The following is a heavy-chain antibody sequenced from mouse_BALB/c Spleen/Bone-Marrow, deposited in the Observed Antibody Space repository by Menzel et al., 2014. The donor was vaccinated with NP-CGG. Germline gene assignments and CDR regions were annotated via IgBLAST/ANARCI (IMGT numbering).Heavy chain of an antibody. J-gene: IGHJ1*01. CDR3: ARLNYYGNLFV. D-gene: IGHD1-1*01. CDR1: GFDFSRYW. V-gene: IGHV4-1*02. CDR2: INPESSTI. Sequence: EVQLVESGGGLVQPRGSLKLSCAASGFDFSRYWMSWVRQAPGKGLEWIGEINPESSTINYTPSLKDKFIISRDNAKNTLYLQMSKVRSEDTALYYCARLNYYGNLFVWGAGTTVTVSS.